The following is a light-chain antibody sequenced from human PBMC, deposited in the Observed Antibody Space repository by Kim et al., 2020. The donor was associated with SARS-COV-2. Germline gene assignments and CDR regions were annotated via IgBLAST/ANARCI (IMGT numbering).Light chain of an antibody. J-gene: IGLJ2*01. Sequence: QRVTVACSGTGANIGVNTVNWYQQFPGTAPRLLIYSNHRRPSGVPDRFSGSKSGTSASLAISGLQSEDEAHYYCATWDDGLNGPVFGGGTKVTVL. CDR1: GANIGVNT. V-gene: IGLV1-44*01. CDR3: ATWDDGLNGPV. CDR2: SNH.